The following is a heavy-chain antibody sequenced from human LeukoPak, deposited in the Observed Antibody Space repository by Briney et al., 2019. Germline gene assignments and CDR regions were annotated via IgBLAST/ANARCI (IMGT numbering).Heavy chain of an antibody. J-gene: IGHJ4*02. V-gene: IGHV3-30*02. Sequence: GGSLRLSCAASGFTFSTYGMQWVRQAPGKGLEWVAFIRYDGNNKYYADSVKGRFTISRDNSKNTLYLQMNSLRAEDTAVYYCANLARTRSSRGWYAFDYWGQGTLVTVSS. D-gene: IGHD6-19*01. CDR2: IRYDGNNK. CDR3: ANLARTRSSRGWYAFDY. CDR1: GFTFSTYG.